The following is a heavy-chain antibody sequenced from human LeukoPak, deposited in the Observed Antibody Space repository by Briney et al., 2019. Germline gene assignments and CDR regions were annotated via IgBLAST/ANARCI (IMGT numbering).Heavy chain of an antibody. CDR2: IYYSGSI. CDR1: GGSISSSSYY. J-gene: IGHJ1*01. V-gene: IGHV4-39*01. CDR3: ARQRKIVVVVAATPGDFQH. D-gene: IGHD2-15*01. Sequence: SETLSLTCTVSGGSISSSSYYWGWIRQPPGKGLEWIGSIYYSGSIYYNPSLKSRVTISVDTSKNQFSLKLSSVTAADTAVYYCARQRKIVVVVAATPGDFQHWGQGTLVTVSS.